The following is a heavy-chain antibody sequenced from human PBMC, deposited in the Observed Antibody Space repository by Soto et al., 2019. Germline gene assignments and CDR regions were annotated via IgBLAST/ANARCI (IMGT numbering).Heavy chain of an antibody. CDR3: ARDLLYRSGWYSDY. D-gene: IGHD6-19*01. V-gene: IGHV1-18*01. J-gene: IGHJ4*02. Sequence: ASVKVSCKASGYTFTSYFVSWVRQAPGQGLEWMGWISAYNGNTNYAQKLQGRVTMTTDTSTSTAYMELRSLRSDDTAVYYCARDLLYRSGWYSDYWGQGTLVTVSS. CDR2: ISAYNGNT. CDR1: GYTFTSYF.